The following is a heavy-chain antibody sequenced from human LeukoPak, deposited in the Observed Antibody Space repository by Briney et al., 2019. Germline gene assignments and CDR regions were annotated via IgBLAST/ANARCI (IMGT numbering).Heavy chain of an antibody. CDR1: GFTFSSYS. D-gene: IGHD3-3*01. CDR2: ISSSSSTI. J-gene: IGHJ4*02. Sequence: GGSLRLSCAASGFTFSSYSMNWVRQAPGKGLEWVSYISSSSSTIYYADSVKGRFTISRDNAKNSLYLQMNSLRAEDTAVYYCARTPRANLEWLPSFDYWGQGTLVTVSS. V-gene: IGHV3-48*01. CDR3: ARTPRANLEWLPSFDY.